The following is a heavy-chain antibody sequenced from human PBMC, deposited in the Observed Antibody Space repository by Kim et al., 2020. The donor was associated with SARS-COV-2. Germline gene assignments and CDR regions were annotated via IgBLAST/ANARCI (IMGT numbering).Heavy chain of an antibody. CDR1: GFTFNTYP. Sequence: GGSLRLSCAASGFTFNTYPMSWVRQAPGKGLEWVSSLSGGGGSTYYADSVKGRFTTSRDNSKNTLYLQMNSLRAEDTAVYYCTKGWSSAWYSFDYWGQGTLVTVSS. CDR3: TKGWSSAWYSFDY. CDR2: LSGGGGST. V-gene: IGHV3-23*01. J-gene: IGHJ4*02. D-gene: IGHD6-19*01.